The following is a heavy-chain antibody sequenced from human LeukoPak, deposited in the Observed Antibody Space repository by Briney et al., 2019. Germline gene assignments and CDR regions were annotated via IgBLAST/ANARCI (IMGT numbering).Heavy chain of an antibody. J-gene: IGHJ4*02. CDR2: VYSSGST. CDR1: GGSLTSYY. V-gene: IGHV4-59*08. D-gene: IGHD3-10*01. Sequence: SETLSLTCIVSGGSLTSYYWAWVRQPPGKGLEWIGYVYSSGSTNYNPSLKSRVIISMDTSTNQFSLLLMSVTAADTAVYYCSIQSGPYVSGGYYSDGRVDYWGQGTLVTVSS. CDR3: SIQSGPYVSGGYYSDGRVDY.